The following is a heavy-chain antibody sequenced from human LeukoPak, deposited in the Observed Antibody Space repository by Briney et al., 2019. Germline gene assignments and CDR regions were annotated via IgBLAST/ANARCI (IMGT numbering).Heavy chain of an antibody. V-gene: IGHV3-74*01. CDR3: ARDLRRSYDSSGYYEDY. CDR2: INGDGSST. CDR1: GFTFSSCW. Sequence: GGSLRLSCAASGFTFSSCWMHWVRQAPGKGLVWVSRINGDGSSTIYADSVKGRFTISRDNAKNTLYLQMNSLRAEDTAVYYCARDLRRSYDSSGYYEDYWGQGTLATVSS. D-gene: IGHD3-22*01. J-gene: IGHJ4*02.